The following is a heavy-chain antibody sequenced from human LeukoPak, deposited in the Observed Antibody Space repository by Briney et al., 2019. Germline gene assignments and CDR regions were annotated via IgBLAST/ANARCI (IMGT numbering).Heavy chain of an antibody. CDR2: ISYDGSNK. CDR3: ARDPEGFQLWPRGSFDY. J-gene: IGHJ4*02. V-gene: IGHV3-30-3*01. Sequence: PGGSLRLSCAASGFTFSSCEMNWVRQAPGKGLEWVTVISYDGSNKYYADSVKGRFTISRDNSKNTLYLQMNSLRAEDTAVYYCARDPEGFQLWPRGSFDYWGQGTLVTVSS. D-gene: IGHD5-18*01. CDR1: GFTFSSCE.